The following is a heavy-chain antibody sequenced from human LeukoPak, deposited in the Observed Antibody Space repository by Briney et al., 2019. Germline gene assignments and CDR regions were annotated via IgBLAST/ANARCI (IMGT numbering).Heavy chain of an antibody. J-gene: IGHJ5*02. CDR3: ARSLEALWFGELLDWFDP. V-gene: IGHV4-4*07. CDR2: IYTSGSI. CDR1: GGSISSYY. Sequence: PSETLSLTCTVSGGSISSYYWSWIRQPAGKGLEWIGRIYTSGSINYNPSLKSRVTMSVDTSKNQFSLKLSSVTAADTAVYYCARSLEALWFGELLDWFDPWGQGTLVTVSS. D-gene: IGHD3-10*01.